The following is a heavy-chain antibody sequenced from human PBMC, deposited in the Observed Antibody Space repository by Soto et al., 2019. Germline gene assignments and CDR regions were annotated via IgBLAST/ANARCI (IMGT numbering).Heavy chain of an antibody. D-gene: IGHD5-12*01. CDR1: GFSLSTSGVG. Sequence: QITLKESGPTLVKPTQTLTLTCTFSGFSLSTSGVGVGWIRQPPGKALEWLALIYWDDDKRYSPSLKSRLTITTETSKIQVVLTMTIMDPVDTATYYCAPLLVATIHFVSVAGSYYFDYWGQGTLVTVSS. V-gene: IGHV2-5*02. J-gene: IGHJ4*02. CDR3: APLLVATIHFVSVAGSYYFDY. CDR2: IYWDDDK.